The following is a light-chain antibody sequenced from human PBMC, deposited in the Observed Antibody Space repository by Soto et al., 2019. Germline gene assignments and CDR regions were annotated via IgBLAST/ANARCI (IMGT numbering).Light chain of an antibody. CDR1: QSVSSSY. CDR3: QQYGSSGWT. J-gene: IGKJ1*01. CDR2: GAS. V-gene: IGKV3-20*01. Sequence: EIVLTQSPGTLSLSPGERATLSCRASQSVSSSYLAWYQQKPGQAPRLLIYGASSRATGIPDRFSGSGSGTDFPLTISRLEPEDFAVYYCQQYGSSGWTVGQGTKVEIK.